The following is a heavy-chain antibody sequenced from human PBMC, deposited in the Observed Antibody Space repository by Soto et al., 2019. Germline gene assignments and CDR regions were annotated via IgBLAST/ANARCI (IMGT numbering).Heavy chain of an antibody. CDR1: GGSISSSSYY. J-gene: IGHJ6*02. D-gene: IGHD2-2*02. CDR3: AKQHCSSTSGYNKYGHYYYYYGMDV. V-gene: IGHV4-39*01. CDR2: IYYSGST. Sequence: QLQLQESGPGLVKPSETLSLTCTVSGGSISSSSYYWGWIRQPPGKGLEWIGSIYYSGSTYYNPSLKSRVTISVDTSKNQFSLKLSSVTAADTAVYYCAKQHCSSTSGYNKYGHYYYYYGMDVWGQGTTVTVSS.